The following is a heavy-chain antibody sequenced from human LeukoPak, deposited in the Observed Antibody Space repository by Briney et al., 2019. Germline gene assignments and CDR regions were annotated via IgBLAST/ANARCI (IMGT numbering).Heavy chain of an antibody. CDR1: GFSFSDYE. CDR3: AREAYTYAFDF. J-gene: IGHJ5*01. Sequence: GGSLRLSCAASGFSFSDYEMNWVRQAPGKGLEWVAFISSRGCTLYYADSVQGRFTISRDSAKNSLYQQMNSLRAEDTAVYFCAREAYTYAFDFWGQGTLVTVSS. V-gene: IGHV3-48*03. CDR2: ISSRGCTL. D-gene: IGHD5-18*01.